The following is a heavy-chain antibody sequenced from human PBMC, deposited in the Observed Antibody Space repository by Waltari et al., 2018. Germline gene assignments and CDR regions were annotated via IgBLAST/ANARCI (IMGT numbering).Heavy chain of an antibody. Sequence: QVQLVQSGAEVKKPGASVKVSCKASGYPFTDYYFHWVRQAPGQGPEWMGRINPNSGDTNYAQKFQGRVTMTRDTSISTGYMELSRLTSDDTAVYYCERGFPINMFQGVIIEDYWGQGTLVTVSS. CDR3: ERGFPINMFQGVIIEDY. CDR1: GYPFTDYY. V-gene: IGHV1-2*06. CDR2: INPNSGDT. J-gene: IGHJ4*02. D-gene: IGHD3-10*01.